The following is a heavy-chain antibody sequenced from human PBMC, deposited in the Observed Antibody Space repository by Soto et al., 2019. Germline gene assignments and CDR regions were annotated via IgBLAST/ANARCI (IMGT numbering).Heavy chain of an antibody. CDR3: ARDMDEGAERGNTDVHIVY. CDR1: GCTAGTEE. Sequence: AACMRRSGARFGCTAGTEELTRIPSAAGKRMEWVSYINYRGSNIYYADSVTGRFTISRDNAKSSLFLQMNSLRAEDTAVYYCARDMDEGAERGNTDVHIVYLRQG. J-gene: IGHJ4*02. D-gene: IGHD3-16*01. CDR2: INYRGSNI. V-gene: IGHV3-48*03.